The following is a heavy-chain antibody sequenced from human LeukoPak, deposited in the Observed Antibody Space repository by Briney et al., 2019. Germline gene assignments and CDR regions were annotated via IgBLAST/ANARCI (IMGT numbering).Heavy chain of an antibody. V-gene: IGHV3-21*01. Sequence: PGGSLRLSCAASGFTFSSYSMNWVRQAPGKGLEWVSSISSSSSYIYYADSVKGRFTISRDNAKNSLYLQMNSLRAEDTAVYYCARGYSSSAHDAFDIWGRGTMVTVSS. J-gene: IGHJ3*02. CDR1: GFTFSSYS. CDR3: ARGYSSSAHDAFDI. CDR2: ISSSSSYI. D-gene: IGHD6-6*01.